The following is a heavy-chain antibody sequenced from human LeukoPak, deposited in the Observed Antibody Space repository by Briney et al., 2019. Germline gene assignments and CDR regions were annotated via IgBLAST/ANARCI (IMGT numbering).Heavy chain of an antibody. CDR2: IKEDGSEK. V-gene: IGHV3-7*01. Sequence: GGSLRLSCEASGFTFSSFWMGWVRKAPGKGLQWVANIKEDGSEKYYVDSVKGRFTISRDNAKNSLYLQMNSLTAEDTAVYYCARAPEYGTTDYWGQGTLVTVSS. CDR1: GFTFSSFW. D-gene: IGHD1-7*01. CDR3: ARAPEYGTTDY. J-gene: IGHJ4*02.